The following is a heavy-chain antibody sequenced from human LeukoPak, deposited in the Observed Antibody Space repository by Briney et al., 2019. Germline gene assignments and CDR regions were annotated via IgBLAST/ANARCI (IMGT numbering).Heavy chain of an antibody. CDR2: IYTSGST. CDR1: GGSISSYY. CDR3: ARSPPWVPSYMDV. Sequence: SETLSLTCTVSGGSISSYYWSWIRQPPGKGLEWMGYIYTSGSTNYNPSLKSRVTMSVDTSNNQFSLKLTSVTAADTAVYYCARSPPWVPSYMDVWGKGTTVTISS. J-gene: IGHJ6*03. V-gene: IGHV4-4*08. D-gene: IGHD3-10*01.